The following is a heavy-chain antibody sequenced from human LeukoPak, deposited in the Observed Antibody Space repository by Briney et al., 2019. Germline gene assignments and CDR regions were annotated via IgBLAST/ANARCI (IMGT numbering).Heavy chain of an antibody. CDR1: GYTFSSYC. CDR2: IYPGDSDT. Sequence: GESLRISCKVSGYTFSSYCIGWVRQMPRKGLEWMGIIYPGDSDTRYSPSLQGQVTISVDTSIGTAYLQWSSLKASDTAIYYCARQNDFRLDYWGQGTLVTVSS. CDR3: ARQNDFRLDY. V-gene: IGHV5-51*01. J-gene: IGHJ4*02. D-gene: IGHD3-3*01.